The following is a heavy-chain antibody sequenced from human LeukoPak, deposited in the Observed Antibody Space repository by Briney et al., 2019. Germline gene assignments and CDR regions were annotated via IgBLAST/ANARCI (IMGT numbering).Heavy chain of an antibody. V-gene: IGHV1-18*01. Sequence: GSVKVSCKASGYTFTSYGFSWVRQAPGQGLEWMGWISAYHGDTKYSQKLRGRVTMTTDTSTKTAYMELRSLRSDDTAVYYCASIAVAGTASFDYWGQGTLVTVST. J-gene: IGHJ4*02. CDR3: ASIAVAGTASFDY. CDR1: GYTFTSYG. CDR2: ISAYHGDT. D-gene: IGHD6-19*01.